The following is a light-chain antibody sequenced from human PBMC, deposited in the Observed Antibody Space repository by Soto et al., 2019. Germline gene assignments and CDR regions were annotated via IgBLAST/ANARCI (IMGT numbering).Light chain of an antibody. CDR3: ALYGSQHYISPPAHT. Sequence: EIVLTQSPGTLSLSPGERATLSCRASQSVSSSYLAWYQQKPGQAPRLLIYGASSKATGITDRFSGSGSGTSLTRTNITLDPEDLAVYDCALYGSQHYISPPAHTFGQGTKLEIK. V-gene: IGKV3-20*01. CDR1: QSVSSSY. J-gene: IGKJ2*01. CDR2: GAS.